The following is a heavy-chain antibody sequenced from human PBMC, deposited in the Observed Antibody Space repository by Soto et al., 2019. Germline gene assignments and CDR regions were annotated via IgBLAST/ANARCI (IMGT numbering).Heavy chain of an antibody. CDR1: GFTFDEYA. V-gene: IGHV3-9*01. Sequence: GGSLRLSCAASGFTFDEYALHWVRQAPGKGLEWVSGLTWNGEVLGYADSVKGRFTISRDNGKNSLYLEMNSLRPEDTALYYCVKDSESRGYLTHLDYWGQGTLVTVSS. D-gene: IGHD3-22*01. J-gene: IGHJ4*02. CDR2: LTWNGEVL. CDR3: VKDSESRGYLTHLDY.